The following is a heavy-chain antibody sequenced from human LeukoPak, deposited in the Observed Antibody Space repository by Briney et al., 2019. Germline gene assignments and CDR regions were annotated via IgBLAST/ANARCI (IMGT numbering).Heavy chain of an antibody. CDR2: INPNSGGT. CDR3: ATAGGTEPVDY. CDR1: GYTFTDYY. D-gene: IGHD1-7*01. J-gene: IGHJ4*02. Sequence: ASVKVSCKASGYTFTDYYMHWVRQAPGQGLEWRGRINPNSGGTNYAQKFQGRVTMTRDTSINTAYMELSRLRSDDTAVYYCATAGGTEPVDYWGQGTLVTVSS. V-gene: IGHV1-2*06.